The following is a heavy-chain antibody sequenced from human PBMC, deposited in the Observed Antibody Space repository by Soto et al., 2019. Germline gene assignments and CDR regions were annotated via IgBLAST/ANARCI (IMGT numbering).Heavy chain of an antibody. Sequence: EVQLVESGGGLVQPGGSLRLSCAASGFSFSNCWMHWVRQAPGMGLVWVSHINSDGSSTTYADSMKGRFTISRDNAKNTLYLQMNSLRAEDTAVYYCARAIGYYGMDVWGQGTTVTVSS. CDR3: ARAIGYYGMDV. J-gene: IGHJ6*02. D-gene: IGHD3-22*01. CDR1: GFSFSNCW. V-gene: IGHV3-74*01. CDR2: INSDGSST.